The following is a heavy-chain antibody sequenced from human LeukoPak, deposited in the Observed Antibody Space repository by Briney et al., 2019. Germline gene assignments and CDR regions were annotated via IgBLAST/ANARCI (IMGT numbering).Heavy chain of an antibody. CDR3: AKGRGYYGYAADYFQD. CDR2: ISGTGGST. V-gene: IGHV3-23*01. D-gene: IGHD3-10*01. CDR1: GLTFRAFA. J-gene: IGHJ1*01. Sequence: PGGSLRLSCAASGLTFRAFAMSWVRQAPGKGLECVSSISGTGGSTAYADSVKGRFIITRDNSKNTLFLQMNSLRAEDTAVYYCAKGRGYYGYAADYFQDWGQGTLVTVSS.